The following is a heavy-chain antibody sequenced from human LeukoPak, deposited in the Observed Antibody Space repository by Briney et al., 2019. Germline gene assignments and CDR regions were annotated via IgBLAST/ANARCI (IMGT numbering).Heavy chain of an antibody. CDR1: GGTFSSYA. J-gene: IGHJ4*02. Sequence: ASVKVSCKASGGTFSSYAISWVRQAPGQGLEWMGGIIPIFGTANYAQKFQGRVTITADESTSTAYMELSSLRSEDTAVYYCARGSAFGTQHFDYWGQGTLVTVSS. V-gene: IGHV1-69*13. D-gene: IGHD3-16*01. CDR2: IIPIFGTA. CDR3: ARGSAFGTQHFDY.